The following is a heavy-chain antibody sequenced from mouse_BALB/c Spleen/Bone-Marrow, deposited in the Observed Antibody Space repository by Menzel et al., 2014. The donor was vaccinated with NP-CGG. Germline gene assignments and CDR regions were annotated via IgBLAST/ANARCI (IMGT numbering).Heavy chain of an antibody. J-gene: IGHJ3*01. CDR3: ARVLYYGNYDSFAY. D-gene: IGHD2-1*01. CDR1: GYTFSSYW. CDR2: ILPGSGTS. V-gene: IGHV1-9*01. Sequence: VHLVESGAELMKPGASVKISCKATGYTFSSYWIEWVKLRPGHGLEWIGEILPGSGTSNYNMKFKGKATFTADTSSNTAYMQLSSPTSEDSAVYYCARVLYYGNYDSFAYWGQGTLVTVSA.